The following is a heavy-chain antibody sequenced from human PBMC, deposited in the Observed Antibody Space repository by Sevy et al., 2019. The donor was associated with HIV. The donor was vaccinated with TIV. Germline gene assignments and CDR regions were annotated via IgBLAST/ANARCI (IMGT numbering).Heavy chain of an antibody. CDR2: IYYSGST. V-gene: IGHV4-61*01. CDR3: ARVPSRSRGWYYYYYMDV. CDR1: GGSVSSGSYY. Sequence: SETLSLTCTVSGGSVSSGSYYWSWIRQPPGKGLEWIGYIYYSGSTNYNPSLKSRVTISVDTSKNQFSLKLSSVTAADTAVYYCARVPSRSRGWYYYYYMDVWGKGTTVTVSS. D-gene: IGHD6-19*01. J-gene: IGHJ6*03.